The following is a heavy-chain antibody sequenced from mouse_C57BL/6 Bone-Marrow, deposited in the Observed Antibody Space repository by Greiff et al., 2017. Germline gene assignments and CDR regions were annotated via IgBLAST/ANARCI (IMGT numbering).Heavy chain of an antibody. V-gene: IGHV1-69*01. Sequence: VQLQQSGAELVMPGASVKLSCKASGFTFTSYWMHWVKQRPGQGLEWIGEIDPSDSYTNYNQKFQGKSTLTVDKSSSTAYMQLSSLTSEDSAGYYCARGDDHDGTGFDYWGQGTTLTVSS. CDR2: IDPSDSYT. J-gene: IGHJ2*01. CDR3: ARGDDHDGTGFDY. CDR1: GFTFTSYW. D-gene: IGHD2-4*01.